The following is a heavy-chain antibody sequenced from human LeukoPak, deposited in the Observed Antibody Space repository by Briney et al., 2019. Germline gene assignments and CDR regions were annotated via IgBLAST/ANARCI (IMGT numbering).Heavy chain of an antibody. J-gene: IGHJ4*02. Sequence: GGSLRLSCAASGFTVSNKYMTWVRQAPGKGLEWVSLIYSDGRTYYADSVKGRCTISRDNSKNTLYLQMNSLRVEDTAVYYCARVSLSSSWSNFDYWGQGTLVTVSS. CDR1: GFTVSNKY. CDR3: ARVSLSSSWSNFDY. V-gene: IGHV3-53*01. D-gene: IGHD6-13*01. CDR2: IYSDGRT.